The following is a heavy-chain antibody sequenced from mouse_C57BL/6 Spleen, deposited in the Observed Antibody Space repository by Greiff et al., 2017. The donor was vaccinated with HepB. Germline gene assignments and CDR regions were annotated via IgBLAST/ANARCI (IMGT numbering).Heavy chain of an antibody. V-gene: IGHV1-64*01. CDR1: GYTFTSYW. J-gene: IGHJ2*01. Sequence: VKLQESGAELVKPGASVKLSCKASGYTFTSYWMHWVKQRPGQGLEWIGMIHPNSGSTNYNEKFKSKATLTVDKSSSTAYMQLSSLTSEDSAVYYCARTGRREAYFDYWGQGTTLTVSS. CDR2: IHPNSGST. CDR3: ARTGRREAYFDY. D-gene: IGHD2-12*01.